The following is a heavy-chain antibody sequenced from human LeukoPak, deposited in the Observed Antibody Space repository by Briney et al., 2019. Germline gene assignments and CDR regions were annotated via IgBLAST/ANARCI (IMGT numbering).Heavy chain of an antibody. J-gene: IGHJ3*02. D-gene: IGHD3-22*01. CDR3: ARTLSSGNAFDI. CDR1: GGSFSGYY. Sequence: SETLSLTCAVYGGSFSGYYWSWIRQPPGKGLEWIGEINHSGSTNYNPSLKSRVTISVDTSKNQFSLKLSSVTAADTAVYYCARTLSSGNAFDIWGQGTMVTVSS. V-gene: IGHV4-34*01. CDR2: INHSGST.